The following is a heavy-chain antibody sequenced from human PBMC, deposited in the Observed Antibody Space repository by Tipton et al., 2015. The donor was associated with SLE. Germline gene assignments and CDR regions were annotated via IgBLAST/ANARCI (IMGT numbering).Heavy chain of an antibody. CDR3: ARGGAVAGPFDY. CDR1: GGSISSSSYY. V-gene: IGHV4-39*07. J-gene: IGHJ4*02. D-gene: IGHD6-19*01. CDR2: IYYSGST. Sequence: TLSLTCTVSGGSISSSSYYWGWIRQPPGKGLEWIGSIYYSGSTYYNPSLKSRVTISVDTSKNQFSPKLSSVTAADTAVYYCARGGAVAGPFDYWGQGTLVTVSS.